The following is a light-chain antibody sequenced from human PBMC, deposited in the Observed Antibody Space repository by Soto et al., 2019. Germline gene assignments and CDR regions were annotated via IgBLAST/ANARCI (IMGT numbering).Light chain of an antibody. CDR3: AAWDVSLGGVV. CDR2: RNN. Sequence: QSVLTQPPSASGTPGQRVTISCSGSTSNIGSNYVYWYQQLPGTAPKLLIYRNNQRPSGVPDRFSGSKSGTSASLAISGLRSGDEADYYCAAWDVSLGGVVFGGGAKVTVL. J-gene: IGLJ2*01. V-gene: IGLV1-47*01. CDR1: TSNIGSNY.